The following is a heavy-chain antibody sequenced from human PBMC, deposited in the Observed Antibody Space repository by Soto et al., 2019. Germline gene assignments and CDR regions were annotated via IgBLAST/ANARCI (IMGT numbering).Heavy chain of an antibody. Sequence: EVQLLESVGGLVQPGGSLRLSCAASGFTFSSYAMSWVRQAPGKWLEWVSAISGSGGSTYYADSVKGRFTMSRDNSKNTRYLQMNSLRAEDTAVYYCAKVLVSYSREGLTDYWGQGTLVTVSS. D-gene: IGHD6-13*01. CDR3: AKVLVSYSREGLTDY. CDR1: GFTFSSYA. CDR2: ISGSGGST. J-gene: IGHJ4*02. V-gene: IGHV3-23*01.